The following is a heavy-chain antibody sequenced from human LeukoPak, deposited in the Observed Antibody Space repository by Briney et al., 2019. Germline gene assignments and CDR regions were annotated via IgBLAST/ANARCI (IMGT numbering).Heavy chain of an antibody. CDR1: GFTFSSYA. CDR2: ISFDGSDK. CDR3: AKDPPYYYDSSGYGGGAFDI. V-gene: IGHV3-30*04. Sequence: GGSLRLSCAASGFTFSSYAMHWVRQAPGKGLEWVALISFDGSDKYYADSVKGRFTISRDNSKNTLYVQMNSLRAEDTAVYYCAKDPPYYYDSSGYGGGAFDIWGQGTMVTVSS. D-gene: IGHD3-22*01. J-gene: IGHJ3*02.